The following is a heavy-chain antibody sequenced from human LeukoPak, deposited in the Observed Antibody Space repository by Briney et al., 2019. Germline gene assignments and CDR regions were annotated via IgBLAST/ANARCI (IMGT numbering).Heavy chain of an antibody. D-gene: IGHD5-24*01. V-gene: IGHV1-2*06. CDR3: ARVGSRDGYNYYGY. J-gene: IGHJ4*02. CDR2: INPNRGGT. Sequence: GASVKVSCKSSGYTFTVYYMHWVRQAPGQGLECMGRINPNRGGTNYAQKFQGRVTMTRDTSISTAYMELSRPRSDDTAVYYCARVGSRDGYNYYGYWGQGTLVTVSS. CDR1: GYTFTVYY.